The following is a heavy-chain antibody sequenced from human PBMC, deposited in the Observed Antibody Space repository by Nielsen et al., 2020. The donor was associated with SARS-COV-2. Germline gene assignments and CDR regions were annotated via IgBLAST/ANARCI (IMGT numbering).Heavy chain of an antibody. CDR3: ARQYYYDSSGYYYDLDY. CDR1: GYTFTSYF. Sequence: ASVKVSCKASGYTFTSYFMHWVRQAPGQGLEWMGIINPSGGSTSYAQKFQGRVTMTRDTSTSTVYTELSSLRSEDTAVYYCARQYYYDSSGYYYDLDYWGQGTLVTVSS. D-gene: IGHD3-22*01. CDR2: INPSGGST. J-gene: IGHJ4*02. V-gene: IGHV1-46*01.